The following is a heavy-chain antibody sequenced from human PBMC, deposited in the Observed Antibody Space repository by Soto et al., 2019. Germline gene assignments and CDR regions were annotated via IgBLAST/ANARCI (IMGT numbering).Heavy chain of an antibody. CDR2: ISPNSGDT. CDR1: GYTFTGND. D-gene: IGHD2-2*01. Sequence: ASVKPSCKACGYTFTGNDMHWVRQAPKQGLEWMGWISPNSGDTNYAQKFQGWVTMTRDTSISTAYMELSRLRSDDTAVYYCARTHCSSISCYVGSWDYWGQGTLVTVSS. CDR3: ARTHCSSISCYVGSWDY. V-gene: IGHV1-2*04. J-gene: IGHJ4*02.